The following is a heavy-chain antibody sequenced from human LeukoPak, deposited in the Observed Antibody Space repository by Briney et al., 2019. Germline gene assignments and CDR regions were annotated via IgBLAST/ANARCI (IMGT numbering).Heavy chain of an antibody. CDR3: ARTGYHDSTFDY. J-gene: IGHJ4*02. CDR2: IWYDGSNK. V-gene: IGHV3-33*01. D-gene: IGHD3-22*01. CDR1: GFTFSSYG. Sequence: PGGSLRLSCAASGFTFSSYGMHWVRQAPGKELEWVAVIWYDGSNKYYADSVKGRITISRDNSKNTLYLQMNSLRAEDTAVYYCARTGYHDSTFDYWGQGTLVTVSS.